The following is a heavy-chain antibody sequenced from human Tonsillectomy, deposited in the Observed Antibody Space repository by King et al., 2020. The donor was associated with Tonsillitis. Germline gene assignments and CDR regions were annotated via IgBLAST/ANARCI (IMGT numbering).Heavy chain of an antibody. CDR3: ARDRGEPLTWVGQDWDH. D-gene: IGHD3/OR15-3a*01. J-gene: IGHJ4*02. CDR1: GYTFTSYG. Sequence: QLVQSGAEVKKPGASMKVSCKASGYTFTSYGISWVRQAPGQGLEWMGWISAYNGDTSYARRLQARVSMTTDTSTSTAYMELRSLRSDDTAVYYCARDRGEPLTWVGQDWDHWGQGTLVTVSS. V-gene: IGHV1-18*04. CDR2: ISAYNGDT.